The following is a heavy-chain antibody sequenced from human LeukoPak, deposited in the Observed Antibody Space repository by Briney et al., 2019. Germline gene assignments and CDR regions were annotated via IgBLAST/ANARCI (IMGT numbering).Heavy chain of an antibody. D-gene: IGHD1-26*01. CDR2: ISGSGGST. J-gene: IGHJ4*02. V-gene: IGHV3-23*01. CDR1: GFTFSSYG. Sequence: QSGGSLRLSCAASGFTFSSYGMHWVRQAPGKGLEWVSAISGSGGSTYYADSVKGRFTISRDNSKNTLYLQMNSLRVEDTAVYYCAKGRTLVGGSTRSYDYWGQGTLVTVSS. CDR3: AKGRTLVGGSTRSYDY.